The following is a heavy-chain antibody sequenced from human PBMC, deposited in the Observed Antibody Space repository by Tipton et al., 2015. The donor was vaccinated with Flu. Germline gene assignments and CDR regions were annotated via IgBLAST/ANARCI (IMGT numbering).Heavy chain of an antibody. CDR1: GGSISGYY. CDR3: ARVGDYTLKD. D-gene: IGHD4-17*01. CDR2: IYYSGST. V-gene: IGHV4-59*01. Sequence: TLSLTCTVSGGSISGYYWSWIRQPPGKGLEWIAYIYYSGSTNYNPSLKSRVTISVDMSKNQFSLKLNSVTAADTAVYYCARVGDYTLKDWGQGTLVTVSS. J-gene: IGHJ4*02.